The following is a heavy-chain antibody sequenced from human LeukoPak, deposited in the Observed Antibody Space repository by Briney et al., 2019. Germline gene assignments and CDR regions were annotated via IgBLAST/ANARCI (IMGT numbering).Heavy chain of an antibody. V-gene: IGHV4-39*01. CDR2: IYYTGST. J-gene: IGHJ4*02. Sequence: SETLSLTCTVSGGSISSRSYYWGWIRQPPGEGLGWIGSIYYTGSTFYNPSLKSRFTISVDTSKNQFSLRLDSVTAADTTVYYCARHEWLVGFSPECFDYWGQGTLVTVSS. CDR3: ARHEWLVGFSPECFDY. D-gene: IGHD6-19*01. CDR1: GGSISSRSYY.